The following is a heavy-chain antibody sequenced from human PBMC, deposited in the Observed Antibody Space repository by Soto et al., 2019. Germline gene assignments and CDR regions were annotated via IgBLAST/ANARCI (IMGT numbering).Heavy chain of an antibody. J-gene: IGHJ4*02. CDR2: IYHTRST. CDR3: EGSGARSMFDY. V-gene: IGHV4-31*03. CDR1: SGSVSSGGYF. Sequence: PSETLSLTCTASSGSVSSGGYFWSWLRQLPGKDLEWIGYIYHTRSTFYNPSLKSRVTISLDTSNRQFSLRLTSVTAADTAMYLCEGSGARSMFDYWGPGTLVTVPS.